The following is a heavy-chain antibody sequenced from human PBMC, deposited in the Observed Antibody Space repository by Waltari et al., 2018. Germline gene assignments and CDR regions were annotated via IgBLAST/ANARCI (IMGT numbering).Heavy chain of an antibody. V-gene: IGHV4-61*09. D-gene: IGHD6-13*01. CDR3: ARALPLAAAGLFDY. CDR2: IYTSGSA. CDR1: GGPISSSAYY. J-gene: IGHJ4*02. Sequence: QVQLQESGPGLVKPSQTLSLTCTVSGGPISSSAYYRNWVRQPDGRGLEWIGYIYTSGSATYNPSLKSRVTMTRDTSTSTVYMELSSLRSEDTAVYYCARALPLAAAGLFDYWGQGTLVTVSS.